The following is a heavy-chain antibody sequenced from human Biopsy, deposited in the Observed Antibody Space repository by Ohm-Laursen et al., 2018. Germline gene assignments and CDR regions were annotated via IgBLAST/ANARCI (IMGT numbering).Heavy chain of an antibody. CDR1: GFIFDDYD. CDR2: ITRDSDTA. CDR3: VKDRGGARASFHY. J-gene: IGHJ4*03. Sequence: SLRLSCAASGFIFDDYDMHWVRQAPGKGLEWVSRITRDSDTAYYVDSVRGRFTTSRDNARKTLFLQMNSLRPEDTALYYCVKDRGGARASFHYWGQGTTVTVSS. D-gene: IGHD3-16*01. V-gene: IGHV3-9*01.